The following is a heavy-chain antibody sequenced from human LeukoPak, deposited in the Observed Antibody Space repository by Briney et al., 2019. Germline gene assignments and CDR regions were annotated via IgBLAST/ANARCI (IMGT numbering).Heavy chain of an antibody. CDR2: INPNSGGT. J-gene: IGHJ6*02. D-gene: IGHD1-26*01. CDR1: GYTFTGYY. CDR3: AREGSVGASVYYYYYGMDV. Sequence: ASVKVSCKASGYTFTGYYMHWVRQAPGQGLEWMGWINPNSGGTNYAQKFQGRVTMTRDTSISTAYMELSRLRSDDTAVYYCAREGSVGASVYYYYYGMDVWGQGTTVTVSS. V-gene: IGHV1-2*02.